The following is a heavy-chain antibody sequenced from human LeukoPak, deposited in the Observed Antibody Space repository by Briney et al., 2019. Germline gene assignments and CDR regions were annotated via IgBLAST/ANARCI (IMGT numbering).Heavy chain of an antibody. J-gene: IGHJ4*02. CDR1: GFTFSSYE. V-gene: IGHV4-34*01. CDR3: ARRKRGYSGLIDY. CDR2: INHSGST. D-gene: IGHD5-12*01. Sequence: GSLRLSCAASGFTFSSYEMNWVRQAPGKGLEWIGEINHSGSTNYNPSLKSRVTISVDTSKNQFSLKLSSVTAADTAVYYCARRKRGYSGLIDYWGQGTLVTVSS.